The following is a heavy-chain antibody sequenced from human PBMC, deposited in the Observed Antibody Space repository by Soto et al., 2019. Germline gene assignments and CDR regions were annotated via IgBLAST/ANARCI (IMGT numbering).Heavy chain of an antibody. Sequence: SETLSLTCAVYGGSFNDYYSTWIRQSPGKGLEWIGEINHSGSTNYNPSLKSRVTISIDTSRNEFSLNLSSVTAADTAVYYCARRSSYYYYFAMDVWGQGTTVTVS. J-gene: IGHJ6*02. V-gene: IGHV4-34*01. CDR2: INHSGST. CDR1: GGSFNDYY. CDR3: ARRSSYYYYFAMDV. D-gene: IGHD2-2*01.